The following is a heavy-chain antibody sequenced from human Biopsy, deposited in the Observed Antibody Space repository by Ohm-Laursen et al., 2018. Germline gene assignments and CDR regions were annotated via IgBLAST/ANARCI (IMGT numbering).Heavy chain of an antibody. J-gene: IGHJ5*02. CDR1: GGSISSSTTYY. Sequence: GTLSLTCTVSGGSISSSTTYYWAWLRHPPGKGLVWIGSIYNTETTFYNPSLKIRVTISVDTSPNQFSLKVSSVTAADTALYFCARHPTGFWFDPWGHGTLVTVPS. CDR3: ARHPTGFWFDP. V-gene: IGHV4-39*01. CDR2: IYNTETT.